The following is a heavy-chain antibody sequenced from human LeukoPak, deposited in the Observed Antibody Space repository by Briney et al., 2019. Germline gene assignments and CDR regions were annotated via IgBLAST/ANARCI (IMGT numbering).Heavy chain of an antibody. CDR2: ISWNSGSI. D-gene: IGHD6-19*01. J-gene: IGHJ3*02. CDR3: ARTASGYSSGWYKGPAFDI. Sequence: GGSLRLSCAASGFTFDDYAMHWVRQAPGKGLEWVSGISWNSGSIGYADSVKGRFTISRDNAKNSLYLQMKSLRAEDTAVYYCARTASGYSSGWYKGPAFDIWGQGTMLTVSS. CDR1: GFTFDDYA. V-gene: IGHV3-9*01.